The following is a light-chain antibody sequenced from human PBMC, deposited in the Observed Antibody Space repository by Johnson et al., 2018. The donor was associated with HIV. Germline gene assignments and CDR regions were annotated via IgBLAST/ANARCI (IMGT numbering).Light chain of an antibody. CDR3: GVWDASLSPHYV. CDR1: SSNIENYF. Sequence: QSALTQPPSLSAAPGQRVSISCSGNSSNIENYFVSWYQQLPGAAPRLLIYEANKRPSGIPDRFSGSKSGASATMGITGLQTGDEADYYCGVWDASLSPHYVFGTGTTVIVI. CDR2: EAN. J-gene: IGLJ1*01. V-gene: IGLV1-51*02.